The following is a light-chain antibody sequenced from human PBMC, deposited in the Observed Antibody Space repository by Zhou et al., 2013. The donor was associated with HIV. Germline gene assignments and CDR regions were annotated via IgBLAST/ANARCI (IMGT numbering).Light chain of an antibody. CDR3: QQYDNLPFT. Sequence: DIQMTQSPSSLSASVGDRVTITCQASHDINKYLNWYQQKPGKPPKLLIYDASYLETGVPSRFSGARSGTDFTFTINSLQPDDIATYYCQQYDNLPFTFGPGTRVDIK. CDR2: DAS. V-gene: IGKV1-33*01. CDR1: HDINKY. J-gene: IGKJ3*01.